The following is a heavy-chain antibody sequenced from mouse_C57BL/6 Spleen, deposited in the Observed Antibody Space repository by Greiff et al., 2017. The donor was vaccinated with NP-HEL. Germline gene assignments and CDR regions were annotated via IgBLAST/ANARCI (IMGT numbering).Heavy chain of an antibody. Sequence: VQLQQPGAELVKPGASVKLSCKASGYTFTSYWMHWVKQRPGQGLEWIGIIHPNSGSTNYNEKFKSKATLTVDKSSSTAYMQLSSLTSEDSAVYYCARKGIYYDYDDFDYWGQGTTLTVSS. V-gene: IGHV1-64*01. J-gene: IGHJ2*01. CDR2: IHPNSGST. D-gene: IGHD2-4*01. CDR3: ARKGIYYDYDDFDY. CDR1: GYTFTSYW.